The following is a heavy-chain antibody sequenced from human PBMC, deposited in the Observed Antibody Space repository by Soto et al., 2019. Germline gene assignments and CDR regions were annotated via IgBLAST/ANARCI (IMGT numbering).Heavy chain of an antibody. V-gene: IGHV3-73*01. J-gene: IGHJ4*02. CDR2: IRSKANSYAT. CDR3: TRLGWVAY. D-gene: IGHD1-26*01. Sequence: EVQLVESGGGLVQPGGSLKLSCAASGFTFSGSAMHWVRQASGKGLEWVGRIRSKANSYATAYAASVKGRFTISRDDSKNTAYLQMNSLKTEDTALYYCTRLGWVAYWGQGTLVTVSS. CDR1: GFTFSGSA.